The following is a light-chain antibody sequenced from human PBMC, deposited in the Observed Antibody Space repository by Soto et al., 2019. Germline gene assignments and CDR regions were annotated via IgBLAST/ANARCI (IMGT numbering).Light chain of an antibody. J-gene: IGLJ1*01. V-gene: IGLV2-14*01. Sequence: QSVLTQPAPVSGSPGQSITISCTGTSSDVGGYNYVSWYQHHPGKAPKFMIYEVSNRPSGVSNRFSGSKSGNTASLTISGLQAEDEADYYCCSYTSANTFVFGTGTKVTVL. CDR2: EVS. CDR3: CSYTSANTFV. CDR1: SSDVGGYNY.